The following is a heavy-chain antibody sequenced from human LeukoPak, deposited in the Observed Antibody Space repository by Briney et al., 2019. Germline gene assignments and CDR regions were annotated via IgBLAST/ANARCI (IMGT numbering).Heavy chain of an antibody. CDR1: GASISSDSW. D-gene: IGHD3-10*01. CDR2: IHHSGVT. Sequence: SGTLSLTCAVSGASISSDSWWNWVRQPPGKGLEWIAEIHHSGVTNYNPSLKSRVTISIDKSENQFSLKLNSVTAADTAVYYCARGGYKDLWGQGTLVTVSS. CDR3: ARGGYKDL. J-gene: IGHJ5*02. V-gene: IGHV4-4*02.